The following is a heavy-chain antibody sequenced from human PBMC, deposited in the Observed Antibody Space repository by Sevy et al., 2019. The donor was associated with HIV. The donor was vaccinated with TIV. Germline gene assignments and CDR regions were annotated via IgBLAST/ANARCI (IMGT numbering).Heavy chain of an antibody. D-gene: IGHD2-21*02. V-gene: IGHV3-23*01. CDR3: AKDPSYCGGDCYPYWYFDL. CDR2: ISGSGGST. Sequence: GGSLRLSCAASGFTFSSYAMSWVRQAPGKGMEWVSAISGSGGSTYYADSVKGRFTISRDNSKNTLYLQMNSRRAEDTAVYYCAKDPSYCGGDCYPYWYFDLWGRGTLVTVSS. J-gene: IGHJ2*01. CDR1: GFTFSSYA.